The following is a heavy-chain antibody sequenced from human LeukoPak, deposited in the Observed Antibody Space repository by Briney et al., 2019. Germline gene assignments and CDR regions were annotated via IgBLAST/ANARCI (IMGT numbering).Heavy chain of an antibody. CDR2: INSNSGGT. D-gene: IGHD3-10*01. CDR3: ARGGSGSGYLYYFDY. V-gene: IGHV1-2*06. Sequence: ASVKVSCKASGYSFNDYSMHWVRQAPGQGLEWMGRINSNSGGTSYVQNFQGRVTMTRDTSINTACMELSGLTSDDTAVYYCARGGSGSGYLYYFDYWGQGTLVSVSS. J-gene: IGHJ4*02. CDR1: GYSFNDYS.